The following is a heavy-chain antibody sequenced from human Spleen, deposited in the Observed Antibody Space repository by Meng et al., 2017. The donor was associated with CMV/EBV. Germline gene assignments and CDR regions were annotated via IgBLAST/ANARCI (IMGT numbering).Heavy chain of an antibody. D-gene: IGHD3-3*01. Sequence: ASVKVSCKASGYRFTDYFIHWVRQAPGQGLEWMGWIDPNTGATHYAQKFNGRVTMTRDTSISTAYMELSRLRSDDTAVYYCARGRGKEWLLFDYWGQGTLVTVSS. J-gene: IGHJ4*02. V-gene: IGHV1-2*02. CDR1: GYRFTDYF. CDR2: IDPNTGAT. CDR3: ARGRGKEWLLFDY.